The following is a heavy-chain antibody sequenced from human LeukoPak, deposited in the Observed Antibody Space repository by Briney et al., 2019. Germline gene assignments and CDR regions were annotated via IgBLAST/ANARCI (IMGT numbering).Heavy chain of an antibody. CDR1: GLIVSSNY. CDR3: AREKAGTATLGNY. V-gene: IGHV3-66*02. J-gene: IGHJ4*02. D-gene: IGHD1-7*01. Sequence: GSLRLSCAASGLIVSSNYMSWVRQAPGKGLEWVSVIYSGDSTYYADSVKGRFTISRDNSKNTLHLQMNSLRAEDTAVYYCAREKAGTATLGNYWGQGTLVTVSS. CDR2: IYSGDST.